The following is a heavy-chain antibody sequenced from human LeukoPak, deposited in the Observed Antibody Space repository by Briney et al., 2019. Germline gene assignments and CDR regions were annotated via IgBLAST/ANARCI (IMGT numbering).Heavy chain of an antibody. CDR1: GGSISSSNW. CDR3: ARIPYCSGGSCYDRAFDI. J-gene: IGHJ3*02. D-gene: IGHD2-15*01. CDR2: IYHSGST. Sequence: SETLSLTCAVSGGSISSSNWWSWVRQPPGKGLEWIGEIYHSGSTNYNPSLKSRVTISVVKSKNQFSLKLSSVTAADTAVYYCARIPYCSGGSCYDRAFDIWGQGTLVTVSS. V-gene: IGHV4-4*02.